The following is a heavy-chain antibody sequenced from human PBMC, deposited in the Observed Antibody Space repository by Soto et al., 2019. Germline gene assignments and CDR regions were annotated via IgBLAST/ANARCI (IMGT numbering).Heavy chain of an antibody. CDR3: ARGIKNYYGMDV. Sequence: QPGGSLRLSCAASGFTFNSYTMAWVRQAPGKGLEWVSCLNGSGGSTNYADSVQGRFTISRDNAKNTLSLQMNSLRAEDTAVYYCARGIKNYYGMDVWGQGTTVTVSS. CDR1: GFTFNSYT. D-gene: IGHD2-15*01. CDR2: LNGSGGST. V-gene: IGHV3-74*01. J-gene: IGHJ6*02.